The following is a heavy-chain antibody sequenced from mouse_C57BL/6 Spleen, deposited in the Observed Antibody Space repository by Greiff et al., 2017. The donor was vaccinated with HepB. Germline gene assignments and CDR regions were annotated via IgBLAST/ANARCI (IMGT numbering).Heavy chain of an antibody. V-gene: IGHV3-8*01. D-gene: IGHD2-3*01. CDR3: ARYYDGYYYAMDY. CDR1: GYSITSDY. CDR2: ISYSGST. J-gene: IGHJ4*01. Sequence: EVQLQQSGPGLAKPSQTLSLTCSVPGYSITSDYWNWIRKFPGNKLEYMGYISYSGSTYYNPSLKSRISITRDTSKNQYYLQLNSVTTEDTATYYCARYYDGYYYAMDYWGQGTSVTVSS.